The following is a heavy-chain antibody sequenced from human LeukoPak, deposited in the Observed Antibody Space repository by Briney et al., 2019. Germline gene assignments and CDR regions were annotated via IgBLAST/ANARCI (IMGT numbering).Heavy chain of an antibody. CDR2: VSSSGSTI. J-gene: IGHJ4*02. CDR3: AREPMTSTLDY. D-gene: IGHD4-11*01. CDR1: GFTFSDYY. V-gene: IGHV3-11*01. Sequence: GGSLRLSCAASGFTFSDYYMSWIRQAPGKGLEWVSYVSSSGSTIYYADSVKGRFTISRDNAKNSLYLQMNSLRAEDTAVYYCAREPMTSTLDYWGQGTLVTVSS.